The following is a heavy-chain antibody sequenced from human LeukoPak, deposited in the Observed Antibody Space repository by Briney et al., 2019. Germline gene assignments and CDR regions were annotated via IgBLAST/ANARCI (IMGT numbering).Heavy chain of an antibody. V-gene: IGHV3-49*04. CDR1: GFTFGDYG. CDR2: IRSKAYGGTT. CDR3: TRGDYYDSSGYYLLFYY. D-gene: IGHD3-22*01. Sequence: PGRSLRLSCIGSGFTFGDYGMSWVRQAPGKGLEWVGFIRSKAYGGTTEYAASVKGRFTISRDDSRSIAYLQMNSLKTEDTAVYYCTRGDYYDSSGYYLLFYYWGLGTLVTVSS. J-gene: IGHJ4*02.